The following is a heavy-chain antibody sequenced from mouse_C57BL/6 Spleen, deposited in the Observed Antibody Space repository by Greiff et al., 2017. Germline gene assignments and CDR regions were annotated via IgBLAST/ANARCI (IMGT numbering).Heavy chain of an antibody. CDR1: GYTFTSYW. CDR2: IDPSDSET. D-gene: IGHD1-1*01. J-gene: IGHJ1*03. Sequence: QVQLQQPGAELVRPGSSVKLSCKASGYTFTSYWMHWVKQRPIQGLEWIGNIDPSDSETHYNQKFKDKATLTVDKSSSTAYMQLSSLTSEDSAVYYCAGTTVVAHWYFDVWGTGTTVTVSS. V-gene: IGHV1-52*01. CDR3: AGTTVVAHWYFDV.